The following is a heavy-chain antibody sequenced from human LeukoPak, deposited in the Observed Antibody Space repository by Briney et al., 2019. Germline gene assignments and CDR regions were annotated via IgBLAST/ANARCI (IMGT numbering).Heavy chain of an antibody. J-gene: IGHJ4*02. CDR3: AKNRYRVYDILTGYFYY. CDR2: ISGSGGST. CDR1: GFTFSSYA. D-gene: IGHD3-9*01. Sequence: GGSLRLSCAASGFTFSSYAMSWVRQAPGKGLEWVSAISGSGGSTYYADSVKGRFTISRDNSKNTLYLQMNSQRAEDTAVYYCAKNRYRVYDILTGYFYYWGQGTLVTVSS. V-gene: IGHV3-23*01.